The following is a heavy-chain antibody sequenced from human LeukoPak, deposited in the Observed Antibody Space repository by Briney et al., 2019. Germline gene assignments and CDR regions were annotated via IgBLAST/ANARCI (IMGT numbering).Heavy chain of an antibody. CDR2: IRYDGSNK. D-gene: IGHD6-13*01. CDR3: AKDRDRVSSSWYGGKDY. Sequence: PGGSLRLSCAASGFTFSSYGMHWVRQAPGKGLEWVAFIRYDGSNKYYADSVKGRFTTSRDNSKNTLYLQMNSLRAEDTAVYYCAKDRDRVSSSWYGGKDYWGQGTLVTVSS. V-gene: IGHV3-30*02. J-gene: IGHJ4*02. CDR1: GFTFSSYG.